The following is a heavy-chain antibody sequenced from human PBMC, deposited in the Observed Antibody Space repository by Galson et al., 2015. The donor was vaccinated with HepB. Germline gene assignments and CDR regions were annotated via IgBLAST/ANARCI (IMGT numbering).Heavy chain of an antibody. Sequence: SLRLSCAASGFTFSSYGMHWVRQAPGKGLEWVAVISYDESKKYYADSVKGRFTISRDNSKNTLYLQLNGLRAEDTAVYYCAKDKEGIITVRGVPQYYYYAMDVWGQGTTVTVSS. D-gene: IGHD3-10*01. CDR3: AKDKEGIITVRGVPQYYYYAMDV. J-gene: IGHJ6*02. V-gene: IGHV3-30*18. CDR1: GFTFSSYG. CDR2: ISYDESKK.